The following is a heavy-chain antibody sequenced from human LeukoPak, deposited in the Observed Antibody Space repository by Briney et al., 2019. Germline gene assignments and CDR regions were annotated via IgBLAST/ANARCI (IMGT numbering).Heavy chain of an antibody. CDR1: GGSISSSSYY. Sequence: SETLSLTCTVSGGSISSSSYYWGWIRQPPGKGLEWIGSIYYSGSTYYNPSLKSRVTISVDTSKNQFSLKLSSVTAADTAVYYCARLRPHYSNYDLGYFDYWGQGTLVTVSS. CDR2: IYYSGST. V-gene: IGHV4-39*01. J-gene: IGHJ4*02. CDR3: ARLRPHYSNYDLGYFDY. D-gene: IGHD4-11*01.